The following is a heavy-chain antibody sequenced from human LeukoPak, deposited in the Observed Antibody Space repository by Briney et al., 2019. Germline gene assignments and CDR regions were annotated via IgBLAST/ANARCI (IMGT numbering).Heavy chain of an antibody. D-gene: IGHD3-22*01. Sequence: PSETLSLTCTVSGGSISSGDYYWSWIRPPPGKGLEWTGYIYYSGSTYYNPSLKSRVTISVDTSKNQFSLKLSAVTAADTAVYYCARDLRGYLDYWGQGTLVTVSS. CDR1: GGSISSGDYY. V-gene: IGHV4-30-4*01. CDR2: IYYSGST. CDR3: ARDLRGYLDY. J-gene: IGHJ4*02.